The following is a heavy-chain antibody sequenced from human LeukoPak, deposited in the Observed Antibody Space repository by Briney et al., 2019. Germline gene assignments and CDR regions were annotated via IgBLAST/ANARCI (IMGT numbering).Heavy chain of an antibody. CDR2: ISSSSSSYI. J-gene: IGHJ4*02. D-gene: IGHD3-22*01. Sequence: GGSLRLSCAASGFTFSSYSMNWVRQAPGKGLEWVSSISSSSSSYIYYADSVKGRFTISRDNAKNSLYLQMNSLRAEDTAVYYCARDRLRDMIVVPRDYWGQGTLVTVSS. CDR3: ARDRLRDMIVVPRDY. V-gene: IGHV3-21*01. CDR1: GFTFSSYS.